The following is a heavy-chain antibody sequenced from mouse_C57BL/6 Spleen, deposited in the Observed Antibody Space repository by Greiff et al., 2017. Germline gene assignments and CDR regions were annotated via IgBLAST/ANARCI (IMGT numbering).Heavy chain of an antibody. CDR2: NSSGSSTI. J-gene: IGHJ2*01. CDR3: ARNYFDY. V-gene: IGHV5-17*01. CDR1: GFTFSDYG. Sequence: DVKLVESGGGLVKPGGSLKLSCAASGFTFSDYGMHWVRQAPEKGLEWVAYNSSGSSTIYYADTVKGRFTISRDNAKNTLFLQMTSLRSEDTAMYYCARNYFDYWGQGTTLTVSS.